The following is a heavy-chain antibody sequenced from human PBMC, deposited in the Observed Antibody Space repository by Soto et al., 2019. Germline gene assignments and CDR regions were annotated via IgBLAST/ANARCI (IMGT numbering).Heavy chain of an antibody. CDR3: AKSSYYGSGSYSDTYYMDV. D-gene: IGHD3-10*01. CDR2: IKQDGSEK. J-gene: IGHJ6*03. V-gene: IGHV3-7*01. Sequence: GGSLRLSCAASGFTFSSYWMSWVRQAPGKGLEWVANIKQDGSEKYYVDSVKGRFTISRDNAKNSLYWQMNSLRAEDTAVYYCAKSSYYGSGSYSDTYYMDVWGKGTTVTVSS. CDR1: GFTFSSYW.